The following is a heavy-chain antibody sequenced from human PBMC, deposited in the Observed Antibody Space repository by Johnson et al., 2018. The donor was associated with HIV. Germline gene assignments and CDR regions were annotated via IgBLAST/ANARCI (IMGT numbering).Heavy chain of an antibody. J-gene: IGHJ3*02. CDR3: AREGAWEVRPGAFDI. V-gene: IGHV3-66*01. CDR1: GITVSSSY. CDR2: IYSGGNT. Sequence: VQLVESGGGLVQPGGSLRLSCAASGITVSSSYMSWVRQAPGKGLEWVSVIYSGGNTYYADSVRGRFTISRDNSKNKLYLQMNSLRAEDTAVYYCAREGAWEVRPGAFDIWGQGTMVTVSS. D-gene: IGHD1-26*01.